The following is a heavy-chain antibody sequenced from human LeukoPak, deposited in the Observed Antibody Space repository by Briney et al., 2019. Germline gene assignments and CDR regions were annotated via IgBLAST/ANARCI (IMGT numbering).Heavy chain of an antibody. Sequence: SETLSLTCTVSGGSISSSTYYWAWVRQPPGKGLEWIGYIYYSGSTNYNPSLKSRVTISVDTSKNQFSLKLSSVTAADTAVYYCARARIFGELSYWGQGTLVTVSS. CDR2: IYYSGST. CDR3: ARARIFGELSY. V-gene: IGHV4-61*05. D-gene: IGHD3-10*01. CDR1: GGSISSSTYY. J-gene: IGHJ4*02.